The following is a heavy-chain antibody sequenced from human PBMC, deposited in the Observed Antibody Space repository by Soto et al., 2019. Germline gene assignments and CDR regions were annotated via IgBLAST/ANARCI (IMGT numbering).Heavy chain of an antibody. D-gene: IGHD4-17*01. J-gene: IGHJ4*02. CDR2: VFHTGNT. CDR1: GASVSGGNW. Sequence: QVHLQESGPGLVKPSGTLSLTCAVSGASVSGGNWWSWIRQPPGGGLEWLGEVFHTGNTAYNSSLKSRVTMSVDKSNNQFSLDLTSVTAAYTAIYCCASLYGEYGGRLHFDFWGQGLLVIVSS. V-gene: IGHV4-4*01. CDR3: ASLYGEYGGRLHFDF.